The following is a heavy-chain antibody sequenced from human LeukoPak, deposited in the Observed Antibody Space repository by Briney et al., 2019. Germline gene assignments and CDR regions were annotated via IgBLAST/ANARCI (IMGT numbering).Heavy chain of an antibody. CDR3: ARRMYGTSFDY. J-gene: IGHJ4*02. V-gene: IGHV4-59*08. Sequence: SETLSLTCHVCGGSISSYYWSWLRQPPGKGLKWIGYIYYSGSTKYNPSLKSRVTISVDTSKSQFSLRLTSVPAADTAVYYCARRMYGTSFDYWGQGTLVTVSS. CDR2: IYYSGST. CDR1: GGSISSYY. D-gene: IGHD6-6*01.